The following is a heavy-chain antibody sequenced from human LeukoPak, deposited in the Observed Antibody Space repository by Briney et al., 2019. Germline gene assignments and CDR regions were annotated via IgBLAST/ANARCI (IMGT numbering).Heavy chain of an antibody. V-gene: IGHV4-59*08. CDR2: IYYSGST. Sequence: SETLSLTCTVSGGSISSYYWSWIRQPPGKGLEWIGYIYYSGSTNYNPSLKSRVTISVDTSKNQFSLKLSSVTAADTAVYYCARQIAVAGTTEYFQHWGQGTLVTVSS. D-gene: IGHD6-19*01. CDR1: GGSISSYY. CDR3: ARQIAVAGTTEYFQH. J-gene: IGHJ1*01.